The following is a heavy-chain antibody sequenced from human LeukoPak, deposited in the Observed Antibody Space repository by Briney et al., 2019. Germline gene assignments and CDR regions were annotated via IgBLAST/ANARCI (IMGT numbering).Heavy chain of an antibody. Sequence: PSETLSLTCTVSGYSISSGYYWGWIRQPPGKGLEWIGSIYYSGSTYYNPSLKSRVTISVDTSKNQFSLKLSSVTAADTAVYYCARDREASSSHSFDYWGQGTLVTVSS. CDR3: ARDREASSSHSFDY. D-gene: IGHD6-6*01. J-gene: IGHJ4*02. CDR1: GYSISSGYY. V-gene: IGHV4-38-2*02. CDR2: IYYSGST.